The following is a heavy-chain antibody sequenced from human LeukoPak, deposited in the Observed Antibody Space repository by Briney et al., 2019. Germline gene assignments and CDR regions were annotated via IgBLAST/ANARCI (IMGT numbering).Heavy chain of an antibody. D-gene: IGHD6-13*01. J-gene: IGHJ4*02. CDR2: ISAGGGGT. V-gene: IGHV3-23*01. CDR1: GFTVSTNY. CDR3: AKGVSSWYPPRFDY. Sequence: SGGSLRLSCAASGFTVSTNYMNWVRQAPGKGLECVSSISAGGGGTSYADSVKGRITISRDNSKNSVYLQMNSLRAEDTAVYYCAKGVSSWYPPRFDYWGQGTLITVSS.